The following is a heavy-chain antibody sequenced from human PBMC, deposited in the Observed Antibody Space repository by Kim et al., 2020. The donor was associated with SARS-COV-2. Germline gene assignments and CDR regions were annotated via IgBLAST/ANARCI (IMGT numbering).Heavy chain of an antibody. CDR1: GGSISSSSYY. V-gene: IGHV4-39*07. CDR2: IYYSGST. Sequence: SETLSLTCTVSGGSISSSSYYWGWIRQPPGKGLEWIGSIYYSGSTYYNPSLKSRVTISVDTSKNQFSLKLSSVTAADTAVYYCAIQGKGEWELQPGVFDYWGQGTLVTVSS. J-gene: IGHJ4*02. CDR3: AIQGKGEWELQPGVFDY. D-gene: IGHD1-26*01.